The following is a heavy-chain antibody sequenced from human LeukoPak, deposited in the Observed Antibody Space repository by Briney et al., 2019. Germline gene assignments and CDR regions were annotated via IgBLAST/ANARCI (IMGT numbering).Heavy chain of an antibody. CDR3: AKDGGIGARGRGYYYYGMDV. V-gene: IGHV3-23*01. Sequence: QPGASLRLSCAASGFTFSSYAMSWVRQAPGKGLEWVSAISGSGGSTYYADSVKGRFTISRDNSKNTPYLQMNSLRAEDTAVYYCAKDGGIGARGRGYYYYGMDVWGQGTMVTVSS. D-gene: IGHD6-6*01. CDR1: GFTFSSYA. CDR2: ISGSGGST. J-gene: IGHJ6*02.